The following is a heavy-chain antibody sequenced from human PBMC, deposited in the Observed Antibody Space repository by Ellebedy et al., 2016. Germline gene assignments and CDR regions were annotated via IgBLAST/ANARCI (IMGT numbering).Heavy chain of an antibody. J-gene: IGHJ4*02. V-gene: IGHV1-2*02. CDR1: GYTFTGYY. CDR3: ARATVVPAAIAKFDY. D-gene: IGHD2-2*01. Sequence: ASVKVSCXASGYTFTGYYMHWVRQAPGQGLEWMGWINPNSGGTNYAQKFQGRVTMTRDTSISTAYMELSRLRSDDTAVYYCARATVVPAAIAKFDYWGQGTLVTVSS. CDR2: INPNSGGT.